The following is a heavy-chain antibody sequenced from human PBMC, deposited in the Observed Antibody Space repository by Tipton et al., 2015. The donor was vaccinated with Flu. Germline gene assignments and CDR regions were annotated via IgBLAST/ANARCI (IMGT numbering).Heavy chain of an antibody. CDR3: ARDGAARVWFDP. D-gene: IGHD6-6*01. J-gene: IGHJ5*02. V-gene: IGHV4-38-2*02. Sequence: TLSLTCTVSGYSISSGYYWGWIRQPPGKGLEWIGSFYHVGDTYYNPSLKSRVTISVDMSKNQFSLKLRSVTAADTAVYYCARDGAARVWFDPWGQGTLVTVSS. CDR2: FYHVGDT. CDR1: GYSISSGYY.